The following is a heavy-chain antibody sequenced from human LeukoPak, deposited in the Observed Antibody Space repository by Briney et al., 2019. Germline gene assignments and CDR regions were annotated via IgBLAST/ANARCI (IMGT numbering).Heavy chain of an antibody. Sequence: QPGGSLRLSCAASGFTFSGSAMSWVRQAPGKGLEWVSAISGSGGSTYYADSVKGRFTISRDNSKNTLYLQMNSLRDEDTAIYYCAKKSPYGDRDYWGQGTLVTVSS. J-gene: IGHJ4*02. CDR2: ISGSGGST. D-gene: IGHD4-17*01. V-gene: IGHV3-23*01. CDR1: GFTFSGSA. CDR3: AKKSPYGDRDY.